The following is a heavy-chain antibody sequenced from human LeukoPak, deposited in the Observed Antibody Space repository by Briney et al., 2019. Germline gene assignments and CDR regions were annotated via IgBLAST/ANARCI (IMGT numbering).Heavy chain of an antibody. Sequence: SETLSLTCTVSGGSISNSGGFYWSWIRQHPGDGLARIGFISYRGSTYYNPSLKSRVSMSVDTSRSQFSLRLTSVTDENTAVYYCARISQSSGGFYYWGQGTLVTVSS. J-gene: IGHJ4*02. CDR3: ARISQSSGGFYY. CDR2: ISYRGST. CDR1: GGSISNSGGFY. D-gene: IGHD2-15*01. V-gene: IGHV4-31*02.